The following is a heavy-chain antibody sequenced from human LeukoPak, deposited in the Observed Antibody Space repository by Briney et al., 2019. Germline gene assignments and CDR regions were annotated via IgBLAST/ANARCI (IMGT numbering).Heavy chain of an antibody. V-gene: IGHV3-30*04. CDR3: ASRAGYGMDV. CDR2: ISYDGSNK. J-gene: IGHJ6*02. Sequence: GRSLSLSCAPSGFIFCIYAIHWVRQAPGKGLEWVAVISYDGSNKYYTDSVKGRFTISRDNSKNTLYLQMNGLRAEDTAVYYCASRAGYGMDVWGQGTTVTVSS. CDR1: GFIFCIYA.